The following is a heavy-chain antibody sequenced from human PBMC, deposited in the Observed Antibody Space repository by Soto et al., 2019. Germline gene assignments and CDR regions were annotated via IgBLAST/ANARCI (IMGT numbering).Heavy chain of an antibody. V-gene: IGHV3-30-3*01. CDR3: ARPMIGPFDI. D-gene: IGHD3-22*01. CDR1: GFTFSSYA. J-gene: IGHJ3*02. CDR2: ISYDGSNK. Sequence: GGSLRLSCAASGFTFSSYAMHWVRQAPGKGLEWVAVISYDGSNKYYADSVKGRFTISRDNSKNTLYLQMNSLRAEDTAVYYCARPMIGPFDIWGQGTMVTVPS.